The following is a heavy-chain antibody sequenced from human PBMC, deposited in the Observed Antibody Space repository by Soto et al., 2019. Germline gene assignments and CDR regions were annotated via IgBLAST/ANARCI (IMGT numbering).Heavy chain of an antibody. D-gene: IGHD2-15*01. CDR2: IYHSGST. V-gene: IGHV4-4*02. J-gene: IGHJ3*02. Sequence: SETLSLTCAVSGGSISSSNWWSWVRQPPGKGLEWIGEIYHSGSTNYNPSLKSRVTISVDKSKNQFSLKLSSVTAADTAVYYCARDRRNIDDAFDIWGQGTMVTVSS. CDR3: ARDRRNIDDAFDI. CDR1: GGSISSSNW.